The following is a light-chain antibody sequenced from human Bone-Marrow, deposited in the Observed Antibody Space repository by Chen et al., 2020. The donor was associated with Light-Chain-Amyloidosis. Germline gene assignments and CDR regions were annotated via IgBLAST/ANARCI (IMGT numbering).Light chain of an antibody. CDR1: DLPTKY. V-gene: IGLV3-25*03. CDR3: QSADSSGTYEVI. CDR2: RDT. J-gene: IGLJ2*01. Sequence: SYELTQPPSVSVSPGQTARITCSGDDLPTKYAYWYQQKPGQAPLLVLHRDTQRPSGISERFSGSSSGTTATLTISGVQAEDAADYHCQSADSSGTYEVIFGGGTKLTV.